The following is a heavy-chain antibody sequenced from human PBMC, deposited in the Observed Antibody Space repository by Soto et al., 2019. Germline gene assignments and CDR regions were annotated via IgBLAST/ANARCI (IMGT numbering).Heavy chain of an antibody. J-gene: IGHJ4*02. Sequence: ASLKVCCKSSGYTFTGYYIHWVRQAPGQGLEWMGWINPNNGDTHYAQKFHGRVSMTRDTSASTAYMELSSLRFDDTAVYYCARHSGYDYVFDYWGQGTLVTVSS. CDR3: ARHSGYDYVFDY. D-gene: IGHD5-12*01. CDR2: INPNNGDT. V-gene: IGHV1-2*02. CDR1: GYTFTGYY.